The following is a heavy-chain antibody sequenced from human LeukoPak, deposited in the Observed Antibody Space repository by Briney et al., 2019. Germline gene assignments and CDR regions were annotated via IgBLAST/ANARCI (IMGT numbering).Heavy chain of an antibody. Sequence: ASVKVSCKASGYTFTGYYMHWVRQAPGKGLEWMGGFDPEDGETIYAQKFQGRVTMTEDTSTDTAYMELSSLRSEDTAVYYCATGWLRSDAFDIWGQGTMVTVSS. D-gene: IGHD5-12*01. V-gene: IGHV1-24*01. CDR2: FDPEDGET. CDR3: ATGWLRSDAFDI. CDR1: GYTFTGYY. J-gene: IGHJ3*02.